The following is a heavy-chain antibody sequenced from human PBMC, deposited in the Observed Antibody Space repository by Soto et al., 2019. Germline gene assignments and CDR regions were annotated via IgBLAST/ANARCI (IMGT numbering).Heavy chain of an antibody. CDR1: GGSFRGYY. J-gene: IGHJ6*02. CDR3: ARALGGYYGSGSYMTYYYYGMDV. D-gene: IGHD3-10*01. V-gene: IGHV4-34*01. CDR2: INHSGST. Sequence: SETLSLTCAVYGGSFRGYYWSWIRQPPGKGLEWIGEINHSGSTNYNPSLKSRVTISVDTSKNQFSLKLSSVTAADTAVYYCARALGGYYGSGSYMTYYYYGMDVWGQGTTVT.